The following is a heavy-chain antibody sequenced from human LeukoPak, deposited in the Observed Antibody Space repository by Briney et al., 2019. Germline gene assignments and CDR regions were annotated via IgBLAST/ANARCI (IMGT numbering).Heavy chain of an antibody. Sequence: GGSLRLSCAASGFTFSSYGMHWVRQAPGKGLEWVTFIRYDGSKKYYADSVKGRFTISRDNSKNTLDLQMNSLRAEDTAVYYCARDQAGGYYYMDVWGKGTTVTVSS. V-gene: IGHV3-30*02. CDR3: ARDQAGGYYYMDV. CDR2: IRYDGSKK. D-gene: IGHD3-16*01. CDR1: GFTFSSYG. J-gene: IGHJ6*03.